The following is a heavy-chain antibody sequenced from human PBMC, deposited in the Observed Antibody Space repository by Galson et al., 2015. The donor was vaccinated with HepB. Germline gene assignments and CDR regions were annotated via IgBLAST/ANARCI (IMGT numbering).Heavy chain of an antibody. Sequence: SLRLSCAASGFTFSSYAMNWVRQAPGKGLEWVSAVNGGATNANYADSVKGRFTVSRGNSVDTLFLQMDGLRADDTAVYYCAKAAATPRGRVDSWGQGSLVSVS. CDR1: GFTFSSYA. V-gene: IGHV3-23*01. CDR2: VNGGATNA. J-gene: IGHJ5*01. CDR3: AKAAATPRGRVDS. D-gene: IGHD2-15*01.